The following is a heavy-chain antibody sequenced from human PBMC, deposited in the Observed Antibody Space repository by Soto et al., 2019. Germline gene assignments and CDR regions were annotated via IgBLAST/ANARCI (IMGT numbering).Heavy chain of an antibody. D-gene: IGHD3-3*01. CDR2: IIPIFGTA. CDR1: GGTFSSYA. V-gene: IGHV1-69*13. Sequence: SVKVSCKASGGTFSSYAISWVRQAPGQGLEWMGGIIPIFGTANYAQKFQGRVTITADESTSTAYMELSSLRSEDTAVYYCARTQPRRAIFGAVTAKGAFDIWRQGTTVTVS. J-gene: IGHJ3*02. CDR3: ARTQPRRAIFGAVTAKGAFDI.